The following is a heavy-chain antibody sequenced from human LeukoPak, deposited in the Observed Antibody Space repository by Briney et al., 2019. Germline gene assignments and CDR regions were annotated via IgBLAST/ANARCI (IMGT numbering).Heavy chain of an antibody. CDR1: GGSISSYY. CDR3: ARGWFGEKYAFDI. D-gene: IGHD3-10*01. J-gene: IGHJ3*02. CDR2: IYYSGST. Sequence: PSETQSLTCTVSGGSISSYYWSWIRQPPGKGLEWIGYIYYSGSTNYNPSLKSRVTISVDTSKNQFSLKLSSVTAADTAVYYCARGWFGEKYAFDIWGQGTMVTVSS. V-gene: IGHV4-59*01.